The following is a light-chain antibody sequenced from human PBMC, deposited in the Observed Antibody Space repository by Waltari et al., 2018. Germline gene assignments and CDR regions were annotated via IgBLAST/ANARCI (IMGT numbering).Light chain of an antibody. CDR3: AAWDDSLSGYV. V-gene: IGLV1-47*01. CDR2: GNN. J-gene: IGLJ1*01. CDR1: SSNIGGNY. Sequence: QSVLTQPPSTSGTPGQRVTISCSGSSSNIGGNYVHWYQQLPGTAPNLLIYGNNRRPAGVPDRCVGSKYGTSASRAISGLRSEDEADYYCAAWDDSLSGYVLGIGTKIAVL.